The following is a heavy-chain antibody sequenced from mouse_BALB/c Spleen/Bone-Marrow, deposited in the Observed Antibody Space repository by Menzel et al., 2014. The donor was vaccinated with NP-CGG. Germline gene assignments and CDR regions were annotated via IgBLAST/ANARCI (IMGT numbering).Heavy chain of an antibody. V-gene: IGHV1-7*01. J-gene: IGHJ3*01. CDR2: INPTTGYT. D-gene: IGHD1-1*01. CDR1: GYTFTSYW. Sequence: VQLQESGAELAKPGASVKMSCKASGYTFTSYWMHWVKQRPGQGLEWIGYINPTTGYTEYNQTFKDKATLTADKSSSTAYMQLSRLTSEDSAVYYCARRAYGSGYGFAYWGQGTLVTVSA. CDR3: ARRAYGSGYGFAY.